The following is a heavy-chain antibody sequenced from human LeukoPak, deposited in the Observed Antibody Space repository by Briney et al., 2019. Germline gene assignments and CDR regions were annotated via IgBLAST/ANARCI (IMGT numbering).Heavy chain of an antibody. Sequence: PSETLSLTCTVSGVSIGNYYWAWIRQPPGKGLEWIGYIHYSGSTTYSPSLKSRVTISIDTSKNQFSLKLSSVTAADTAVYYCAGWFNYHSSAMPGYWGQGTLVSVSS. CDR3: AGWFNYHSSAMPGY. D-gene: IGHD3-22*01. CDR1: GVSIGNYY. J-gene: IGHJ4*02. CDR2: IHYSGST. V-gene: IGHV4-59*01.